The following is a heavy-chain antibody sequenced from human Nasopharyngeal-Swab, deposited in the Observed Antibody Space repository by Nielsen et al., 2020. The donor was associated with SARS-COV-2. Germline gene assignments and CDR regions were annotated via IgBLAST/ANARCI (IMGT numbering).Heavy chain of an antibody. CDR3: AKKPGGRYCSGGSCYYRD. V-gene: IGHV3-23*01. D-gene: IGHD2-15*01. CDR1: GFTFSSYA. Sequence: GGSLRLSCAASGFTFSSYAMNWVRQAPGKGLEWVSAISGSGGSTYYADSVKGRFTISRDNSKNTLYLQMNSLRAEDTAVYYCAKKPGGRYCSGGSCYYRDWGQGTLVTVSS. CDR2: ISGSGGST. J-gene: IGHJ4*02.